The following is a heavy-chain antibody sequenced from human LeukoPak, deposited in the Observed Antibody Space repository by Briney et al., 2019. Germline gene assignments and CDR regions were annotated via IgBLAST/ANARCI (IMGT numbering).Heavy chain of an antibody. CDR3: AGATYSYGAYYYGMDV. D-gene: IGHD5-18*01. CDR1: GFTFSSYA. J-gene: IGHJ6*02. Sequence: PGGSLRLSCAASGFTFSSYAMHWVRQAPGKGLEWVAVISYDGSNKYYADSVKGRFTISRDNSKHTLYLQMNSLRAEDTAVYYCAGATYSYGAYYYGMDVWGQGTTVTVSS. CDR2: ISYDGSNK. V-gene: IGHV3-30*04.